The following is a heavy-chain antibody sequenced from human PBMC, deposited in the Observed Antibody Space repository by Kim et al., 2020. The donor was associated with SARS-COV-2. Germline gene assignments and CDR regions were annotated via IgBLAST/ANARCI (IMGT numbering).Heavy chain of an antibody. CDR2: INSSGDST. J-gene: IGHJ6*02. Sequence: ASVKVSCKASGYTFSTYYMHWVRQAPGQGLEWMGIINSSGDSTNYAQRFQGRVTMTRDTSTGTVYMELNSLRSEDTAKYDCARGSRGESCTGGRCYPGYYYYGMDVWGRGTTVTVSS. D-gene: IGHD2-15*01. CDR1: GYTFSTYY. V-gene: IGHV1-46*01. CDR3: ARGSRGESCTGGRCYPGYYYYGMDV.